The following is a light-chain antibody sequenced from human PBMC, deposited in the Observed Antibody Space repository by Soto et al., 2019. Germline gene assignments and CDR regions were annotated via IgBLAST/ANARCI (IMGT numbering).Light chain of an antibody. CDR3: QQYGSSGT. V-gene: IGKV3-20*01. CDR1: QSVSSNY. J-gene: IGKJ1*01. Sequence: SVLPQSPGTMSLSPGGRAPLSRRASQSVSSNYLAWYQQKPGQAPRLLIYGASNRATGIPDRFSGSGSGTDFTLTISRLEPEDFAVYYCQQYGSSGTVGHGTKVDIK. CDR2: GAS.